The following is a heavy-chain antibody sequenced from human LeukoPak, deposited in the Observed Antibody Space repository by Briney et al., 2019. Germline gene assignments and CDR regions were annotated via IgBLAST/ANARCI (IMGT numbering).Heavy chain of an antibody. V-gene: IGHV4-39*01. CDR3: ASPNIVVVPAAYTYDT. D-gene: IGHD2-2*01. J-gene: IGHJ3*02. CDR1: GGSISSSSYY. Sequence: SQTLSLTCTVSGGSISSSSYYWGWIRQPPGKGLEWIGSIYYSGSTYYNPSLKSRVTISVDTSKNQFSLKLSSVTAADTAVYYCASPNIVVVPAAYTYDTWGQGTMVTVSS. CDR2: IYYSGST.